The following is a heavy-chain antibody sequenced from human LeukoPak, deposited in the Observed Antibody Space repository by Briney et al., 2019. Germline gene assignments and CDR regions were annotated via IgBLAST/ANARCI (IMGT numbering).Heavy chain of an antibody. V-gene: IGHV4-61*02. J-gene: IGHJ6*03. Sequence: SQTLSLTCTVSGGSISSGSYYWSWIRQPTGKGLEWIGRIYTSGSTNYNPSLKSRVTISVDTSKNQISLKLNSVTAADTAVYYCARLRDYYYNYMDVWGKGTTVTISS. CDR2: IYTSGST. CDR3: ARLRDYYYNYMDV. CDR1: GGSISSGSYY.